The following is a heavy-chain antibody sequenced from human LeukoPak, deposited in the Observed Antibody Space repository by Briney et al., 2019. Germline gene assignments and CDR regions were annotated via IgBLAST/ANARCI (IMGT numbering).Heavy chain of an antibody. J-gene: IGHJ6*03. V-gene: IGHV4-38-2*02. CDR1: RYSFSSGYY. CDR2: IYNSGSA. Sequence: SETLSLTCSVSRYSFSSGYYWAWIRPPPGKGLEGIGSIYNSGSAYYNASLKRRVTISVDRSKNPFFLRLSSVTAADTAMYYCVRVGGYGYHYYYMDVWGNGTTVTVSS. CDR3: VRVGGYGYHYYYMDV. D-gene: IGHD5-12*01.